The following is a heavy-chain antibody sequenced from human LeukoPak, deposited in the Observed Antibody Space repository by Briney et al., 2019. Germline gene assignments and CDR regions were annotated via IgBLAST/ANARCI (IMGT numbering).Heavy chain of an antibody. CDR3: ASISPSSRYFDL. CDR2: INPNSGGT. V-gene: IGHV1-2*06. Sequence: ASVKVSCKASGYTFTGYYVHWVRQAPGQGLEWMGRINPNSGGTNYAQKFQGRVTMTRDTSISTAYMELSRLRSDDTAVYYCASISPSSRYFDLWGRGTLVTVSS. CDR1: GYTFTGYY. J-gene: IGHJ2*01.